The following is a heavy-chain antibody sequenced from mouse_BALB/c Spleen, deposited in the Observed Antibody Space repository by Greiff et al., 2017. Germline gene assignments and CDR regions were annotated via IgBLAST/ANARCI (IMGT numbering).Heavy chain of an antibody. CDR3: ARKDDSSWFAY. V-gene: IGHV1-52*01. D-gene: IGHD2-4*01. CDR2: IDPYDSET. Sequence: VKLQQPGAELVRPWASVKLSCKASGYTFTSYWMNWVKQRPEQGLEWIGRIDPYDSETHYNQKFKDKAILTVDKSSSIAYMQLSSLTSEDAAVYYCARKDDSSWFAYWGQGTLVTVSA. CDR1: GYTFTSYW. J-gene: IGHJ3*01.